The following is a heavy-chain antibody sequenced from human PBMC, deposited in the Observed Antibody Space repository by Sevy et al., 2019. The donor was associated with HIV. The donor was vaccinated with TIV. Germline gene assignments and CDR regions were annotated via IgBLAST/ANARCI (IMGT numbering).Heavy chain of an antibody. Sequence: SETLSLTCTVSGDSISTYYWNWIRQTPRKRLEWIGYIYYSGGTKYNPSLKSRVTISVDTSKNQFSLKLSSVTAADTAVYYCARGRYSYGYWREFDYWGQGTLVTVSS. J-gene: IGHJ4*02. CDR2: IYYSGGT. CDR3: ARGRYSYGYWREFDY. V-gene: IGHV4-59*01. CDR1: GDSISTYY. D-gene: IGHD5-18*01.